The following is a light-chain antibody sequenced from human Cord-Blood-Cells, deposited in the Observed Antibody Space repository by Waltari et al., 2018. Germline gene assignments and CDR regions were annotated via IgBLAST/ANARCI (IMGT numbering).Light chain of an antibody. J-gene: IGKJ2*01. Sequence: AMTHSPATLSVSPGARATTSCRARQSVSSHLAWYQQKPGQAPRLLIYGASTRASGIAARFSCSGSGTEFTLTFSSLQSEDFAVDYCKQYNNWAPYTLGQGPKLEIK. CDR3: KQYNNWAPYT. V-gene: IGKV3-15*01. CDR1: QSVSSH. CDR2: GAS.